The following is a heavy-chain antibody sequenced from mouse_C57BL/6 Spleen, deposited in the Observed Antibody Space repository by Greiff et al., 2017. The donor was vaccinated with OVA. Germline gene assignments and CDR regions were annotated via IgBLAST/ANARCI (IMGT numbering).Heavy chain of an antibody. CDR2: IYPRSGNT. V-gene: IGHV1-81*01. J-gene: IGHJ1*03. Sequence: VKLQQSGAELARPGASVKLSCKASGYTFTSYGISWVKQRTGQGLEWIGEIYPRSGNTYYNEKFKGKATLTADKSSSTAYMELRSLTSEDSAVYFCARGESYYGSSPPYFDVWGTGTTVTVSS. D-gene: IGHD1-1*01. CDR1: GYTFTSYG. CDR3: ARGESYYGSSPPYFDV.